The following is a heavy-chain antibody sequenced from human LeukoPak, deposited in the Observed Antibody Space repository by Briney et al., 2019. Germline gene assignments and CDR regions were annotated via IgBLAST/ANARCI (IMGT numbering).Heavy chain of an antibody. CDR1: GFTFSSYG. J-gene: IGHJ6*02. D-gene: IGHD3-3*01. V-gene: IGHV3-33*03. CDR3: ATLRFLEWLPYGMDV. Sequence: GGSLRLSCAASGFTFSSYGMHWVRQAPGKGLEWVAVIWYDGSNKYYADSVKGRFTISRDNAKNSLYLQMNSLRAEDTAVYYCATLRFLEWLPYGMDVWGQGTTVTVSS. CDR2: IWYDGSNK.